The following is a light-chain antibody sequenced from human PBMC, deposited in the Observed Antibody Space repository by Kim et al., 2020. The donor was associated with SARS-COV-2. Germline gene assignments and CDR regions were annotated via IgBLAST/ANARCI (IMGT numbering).Light chain of an antibody. V-gene: IGKV2-28*01. CDR3: MQVLQIPRT. CDR2: LGS. Sequence: DIVMTQSPSSLPVTLGEPASISCRSSQSLLYSDGYTYLDWYLQKPGQSPQLLIFLGSNRASGVPDRFSGSGSGTDFTLKISRVAAEDVGVYYCMQVLQIPRTFGQGTKLEIK. J-gene: IGKJ2*01. CDR1: QSLLYSDGYTY.